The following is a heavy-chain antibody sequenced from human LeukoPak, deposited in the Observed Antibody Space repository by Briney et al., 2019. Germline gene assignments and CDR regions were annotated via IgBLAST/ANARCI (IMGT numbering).Heavy chain of an antibody. D-gene: IGHD5-18*01. V-gene: IGHV3-21*01. CDR3: ASTGGYSYGITPYFDY. CDR1: GFTFSSYS. Sequence: PGGSLRLSCAASGFTFSSYSMNWVRQAPGKGLEWVSSISSSSSYIYYADSAKGRFTISRDNAKNSLYLQMNSLRAEDTAVYYCASTGGYSYGITPYFDYWGQGTLVTVSS. J-gene: IGHJ4*02. CDR2: ISSSSSYI.